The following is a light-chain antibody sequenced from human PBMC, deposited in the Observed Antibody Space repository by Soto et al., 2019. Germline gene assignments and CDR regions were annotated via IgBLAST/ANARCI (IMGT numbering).Light chain of an antibody. CDR2: GAS. CDR1: QSVNIN. J-gene: IGKJ4*01. V-gene: IGKV3D-15*01. Sequence: EILMTQSPATLSVSPGERVTRSCRASQSVNINLAWYQQKPGQAPRVLIYGASSRASGIPDRFSGSGSETDFTLTISRLEHDDFAFYYCQQYHNWPPLTFGGGTRVEIK. CDR3: QQYHNWPPLT.